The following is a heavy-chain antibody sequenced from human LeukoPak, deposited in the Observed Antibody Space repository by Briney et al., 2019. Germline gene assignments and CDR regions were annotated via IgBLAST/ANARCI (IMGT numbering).Heavy chain of an antibody. CDR1: GFTFSSHE. D-gene: IGHD3-10*02. V-gene: IGHV3-48*03. J-gene: IGHJ4*02. CDR3: ARSPLFDVTNFDY. Sequence: GGSLRLSCAASGFTFSSHEMNWVRQAPGKGLEWVSYIHSSSTIMYYADSVKGRFTISRDNVENSLYLQMNSLGAEDTAVYYCARSPLFDVTNFDYWGQGTLVTVSS. CDR2: IHSSSTIM.